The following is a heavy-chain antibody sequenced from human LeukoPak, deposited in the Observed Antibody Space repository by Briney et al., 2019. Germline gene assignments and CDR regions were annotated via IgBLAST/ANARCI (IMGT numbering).Heavy chain of an antibody. V-gene: IGHV4-59*01. D-gene: IGHD3-10*01. CDR2: IYYSGST. CDR3: ARAGYYGSGSKLAGAAFDI. CDR1: GGSISSYY. Sequence: SETLSLTCTVSGGSISSYYWSWIRQPPGKGLEWIGYIYYSGSTNYNPSLKSRVTISVDTSKNQFSLKLSSVTAAGTAVYYCARAGYYGSGSKLAGAAFDIWSQGTMVTVSS. J-gene: IGHJ3*02.